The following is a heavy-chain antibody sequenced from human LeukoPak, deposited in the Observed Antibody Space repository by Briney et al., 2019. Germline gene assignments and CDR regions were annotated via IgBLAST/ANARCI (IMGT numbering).Heavy chain of an antibody. Sequence: GGSLRLSCAASGFTFSSYAMSWVRQAPGKGLEWVSAIRGRGGTTYYTDSVKGRFTFSRDISKNTFFLQMNSLRVEDTAIYYCAKDDSFWFDPWGQGILVTVSS. CDR2: IRGRGGTT. CDR3: AKDDSFWFDP. V-gene: IGHV3-23*01. CDR1: GFTFSSYA. J-gene: IGHJ5*02. D-gene: IGHD5-18*01.